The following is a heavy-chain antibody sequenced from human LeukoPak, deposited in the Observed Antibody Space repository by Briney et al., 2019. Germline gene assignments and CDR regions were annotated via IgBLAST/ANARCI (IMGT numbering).Heavy chain of an antibody. Sequence: QPGGSLRLSCAASGFTFSSYGMQWVGQAPGKWLEGVAVIWYDGSNKYYADSVKGRFTISRDNSKNTLYLQMDSLRGEDTAVYYCPREGSARSNYLDAFDIWGQGTMVPVSS. CDR1: GFTFSSYG. D-gene: IGHD3-10*01. V-gene: IGHV3-33*01. CDR3: PREGSARSNYLDAFDI. CDR2: IWYDGSNK. J-gene: IGHJ3*02.